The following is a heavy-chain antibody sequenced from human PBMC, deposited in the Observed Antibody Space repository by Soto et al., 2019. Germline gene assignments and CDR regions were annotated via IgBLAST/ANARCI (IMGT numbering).Heavy chain of an antibody. CDR1: GYTFTSYG. D-gene: IGHD1-26*01. Sequence: ASVKVSGKASGYTFTSYGISWVRQAPGQGLEWMGWISAYNGNTNYAQKLQGRVTMTTDTSTSTAYMELRSLRSDDTAVYYCARGGSYSGSYPWGGYYYYGMDVWGQGTTVTVSS. CDR2: ISAYNGNT. V-gene: IGHV1-18*01. J-gene: IGHJ6*02. CDR3: ARGGSYSGSYPWGGYYYYGMDV.